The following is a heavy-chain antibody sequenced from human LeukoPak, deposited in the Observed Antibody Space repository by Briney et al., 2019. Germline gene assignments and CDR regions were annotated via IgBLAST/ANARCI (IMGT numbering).Heavy chain of an antibody. Sequence: GASVKVSCKASGYTFTGYYMHWVRQAPGQGLEWMGWINPNSGGTNYAQKFQGRVTMTGDTSISTAYMELSRLRSDDTAVYYCARTYYYDSSGYYYGYWGQGTLVTVSS. V-gene: IGHV1-2*02. CDR2: INPNSGGT. CDR1: GYTFTGYY. CDR3: ARTYYYDSSGYYYGY. D-gene: IGHD3-22*01. J-gene: IGHJ4*02.